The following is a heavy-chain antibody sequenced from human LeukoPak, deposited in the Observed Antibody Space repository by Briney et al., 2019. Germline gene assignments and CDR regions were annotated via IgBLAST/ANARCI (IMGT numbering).Heavy chain of an antibody. V-gene: IGHV3-53*01. CDR3: ASPDAVGQGAFDI. CDR1: GFIVSSNY. CDR2: IYSGGGT. J-gene: IGHJ3*02. Sequence: GGSLRLSCTASGFIVSSNYMSWVRQAPGKGLEWVSVIYSGGGTYYADSVKGRFTISRDKSKNTLYLQMNSLRAEDTAVYYCASPDAVGQGAFDIWGQGTMVNVSS. D-gene: IGHD4-23*01.